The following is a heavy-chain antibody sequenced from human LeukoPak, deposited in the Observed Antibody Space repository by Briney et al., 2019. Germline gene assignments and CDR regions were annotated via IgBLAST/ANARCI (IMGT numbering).Heavy chain of an antibody. J-gene: IGHJ4*02. CDR1: GYSFTSYW. Sequence: GESLKISCKGSGYSFTSYWIGWVRQMPGKGLKWMGIIYPGDSDTRYSPSFQGQVTMSVDKSISTAYLQWSSLKASDTAMYYCTRRGSSSFSFDYWGQGTLVTVSS. V-gene: IGHV5-51*01. CDR2: IYPGDSDT. CDR3: TRRGSSSFSFDY. D-gene: IGHD6-13*01.